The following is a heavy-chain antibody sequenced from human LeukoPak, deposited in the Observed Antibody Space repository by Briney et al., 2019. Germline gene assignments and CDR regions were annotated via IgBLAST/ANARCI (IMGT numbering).Heavy chain of an antibody. CDR1: GYTFTSYG. J-gene: IGHJ6*02. CDR3: ARELGRNYYGSGLYYYYGMDV. D-gene: IGHD3-10*01. V-gene: IGHV1-18*01. Sequence: GASVKVSCKASGYTFTSYGISWERQAPGQGLEWMGWISAYNGNTNYAQKLQGRVTMTTDTSTSTAYMELRSLRSDDTAVYYCARELGRNYYGSGLYYYYGMDVWGQGTTVTVSS. CDR2: ISAYNGNT.